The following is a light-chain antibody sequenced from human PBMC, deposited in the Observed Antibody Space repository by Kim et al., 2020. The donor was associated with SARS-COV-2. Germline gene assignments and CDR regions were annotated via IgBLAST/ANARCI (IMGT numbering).Light chain of an antibody. Sequence: EIVLTQSPDTLSLSPGERATLSCRASQSVSNSLAWYQQEPGKPPRLLIYDVYNRATGIPARFSGSGSGTDFTLTISSLEPEDFAVYYCQQRSSWTFGQGTKVDIK. CDR1: QSVSNS. J-gene: IGKJ1*01. CDR2: DVY. V-gene: IGKV3-11*01. CDR3: QQRSSWT.